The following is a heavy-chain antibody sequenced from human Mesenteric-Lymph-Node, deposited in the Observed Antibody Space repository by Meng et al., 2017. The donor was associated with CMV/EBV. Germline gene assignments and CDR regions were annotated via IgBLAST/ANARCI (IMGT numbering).Heavy chain of an antibody. CDR2: INHSGST. CDR3: ARGYSNYIARFDP. V-gene: IGHV4-34*01. D-gene: IGHD4-11*01. CDR1: GGSFSGYY. J-gene: IGHJ5*02. Sequence: AVYGGSFSGYYWSWIRQPPGKGLEWIGEINHSGSTNYNPSLKSRVTISVDTSKNQFSLKLNSVTAADTAVYYCARGYSNYIARFDPWGQGTLVTVSS.